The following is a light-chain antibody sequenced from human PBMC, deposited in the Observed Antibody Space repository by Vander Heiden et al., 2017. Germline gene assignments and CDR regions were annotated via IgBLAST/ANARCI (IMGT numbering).Light chain of an antibody. J-gene: IGKJ1*01. CDR2: AAS. CDR3: QQSYSTPPWT. Sequence: DIQMTQSPSSLSAPVGYRITITCRASQNIRSYLNWYQQRPGKAPKLLIYAASSLQSGVPSRFSGSGSGTDFTLNISSLQPEDSATYYCQQSYSTPPWTFGQGTKVEIK. V-gene: IGKV1-39*01. CDR1: QNIRSY.